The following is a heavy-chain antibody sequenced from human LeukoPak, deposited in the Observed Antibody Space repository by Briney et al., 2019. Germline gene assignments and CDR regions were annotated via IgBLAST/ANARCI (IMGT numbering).Heavy chain of an antibody. V-gene: IGHV5-51*01. Sequence: GESLKISCKGSGYRFTNYWIGWVRQMPGNGLEWMGIIYPGDSDTRYSPSFQGQVTISADKSSSTAYLQWGSLKDSDTAIYYCARWGGVSIDFWGQGTLATVSS. CDR2: IYPGDSDT. CDR1: GYRFTNYW. CDR3: ARWGGVSIDF. J-gene: IGHJ4*02. D-gene: IGHD2/OR15-2a*01.